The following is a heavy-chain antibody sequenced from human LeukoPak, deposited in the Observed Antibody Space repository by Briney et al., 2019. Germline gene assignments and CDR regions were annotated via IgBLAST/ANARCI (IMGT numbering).Heavy chain of an antibody. CDR1: GFTFSTYA. CDR3: ARDRGWLQSDY. CDR2: INQDGSQK. V-gene: IGHV3-7*03. Sequence: HPGGSLRLSCAASGFTFSTYAMSWVRQAPGKGLERVADINQDGSQKYYRDSVKGRFTISRDNAKNSLYLEMNSLSAEDTAVYYCARDRGWLQSDYWGQGALVTVSS. D-gene: IGHD5-24*01. J-gene: IGHJ4*02.